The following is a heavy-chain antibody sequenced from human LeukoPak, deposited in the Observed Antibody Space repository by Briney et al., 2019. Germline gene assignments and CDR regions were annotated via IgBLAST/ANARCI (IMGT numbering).Heavy chain of an antibody. CDR2: IYTSGST. CDR1: GGSISSYY. D-gene: IGHD2-15*01. J-gene: IGHJ4*02. Sequence: SETLSLTCTVSGGSISSYYWSWIRQPAGKGLDWIGRIYTSGSTNYNPSLKSRVTMSVDTSKNQFSLKLSSVIAADTAVYYCARGNILCSGGSCSTNIDYWGQGTLVTVSS. CDR3: ARGNILCSGGSCSTNIDY. V-gene: IGHV4-4*07.